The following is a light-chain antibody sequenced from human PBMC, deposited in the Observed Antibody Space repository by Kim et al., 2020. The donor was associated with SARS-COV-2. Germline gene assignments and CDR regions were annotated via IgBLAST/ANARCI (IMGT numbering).Light chain of an antibody. CDR2: YDS. Sequence: AAGETASITWGGNNIGSKSVHWYQQKSGQAPVLVMYYDSERPSGIPERLSGSNSGNTATLTISRVEAGDEADYYCQVWDSSSDHVVFGGGTQLTVL. CDR3: QVWDSSSDHVV. V-gene: IGLV3-21*01. CDR1: NIGSKS. J-gene: IGLJ2*01.